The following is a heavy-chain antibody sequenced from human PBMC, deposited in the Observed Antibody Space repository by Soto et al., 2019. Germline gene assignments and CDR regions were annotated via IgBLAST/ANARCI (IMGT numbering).Heavy chain of an antibody. D-gene: IGHD6-19*01. V-gene: IGHV4-59*01. CDR3: ARLGPVAEGDAFDV. Sequence: QVQLQESGPGLVKPSETLSLTCTVSGGSISSSYWTWIRQSPGKGLEWIGYLYYTGHTNYNPSLKSRVTLSLHTSRKQFSLNLSSMTAADTAVYYCARLGPVAEGDAFDVWGQGTMVTVSS. J-gene: IGHJ3*01. CDR2: LYYTGHT. CDR1: GGSISSSY.